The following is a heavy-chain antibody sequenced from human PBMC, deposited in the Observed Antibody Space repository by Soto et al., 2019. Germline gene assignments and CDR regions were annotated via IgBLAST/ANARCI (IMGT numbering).Heavy chain of an antibody. J-gene: IGHJ4*02. CDR3: ASPRAIAVAGTIDY. CDR2: IYYSGST. D-gene: IGHD6-19*01. CDR1: GGSISSSSYY. V-gene: IGHV4-39*01. Sequence: QLQLQESGPGLVKPSETLSLTCTVSGGSISSSSYYWGWIRQPPGKGLEWIGSIYYSGSTYYNPSLKSRVPISVDTSKNQFSLKLSSVTAADTAVYYCASPRAIAVAGTIDYWGQGTLVTVSS.